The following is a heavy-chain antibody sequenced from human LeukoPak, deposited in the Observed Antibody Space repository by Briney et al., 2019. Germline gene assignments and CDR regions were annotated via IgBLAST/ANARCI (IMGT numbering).Heavy chain of an antibody. CDR2: IYHSGST. V-gene: IGHV4-38-2*02. J-gene: IGHJ4*02. Sequence: SETLSLTCTVSGYSISSGYYWGWIRQPPGKGLEWIGSIYHSGSTYYNPSLKSRVTISVDTSKNQLSLKLTSVTAADTAVYYCARVPYSSGWYDYWGQGTLVTVSS. CDR3: ARVPYSSGWYDY. CDR1: GYSISSGYY. D-gene: IGHD6-19*01.